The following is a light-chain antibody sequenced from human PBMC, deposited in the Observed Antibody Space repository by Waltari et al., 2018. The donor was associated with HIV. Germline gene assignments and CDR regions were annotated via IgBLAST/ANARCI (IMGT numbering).Light chain of an antibody. CDR2: SAS. CDR1: RDIANS. Sequence: DIQMTQSPSSLYASVGDRVTITCRASRDIANSLGWYQQKPGKAPKLLLFSASKLETGVPSRFSGSGSGTEYTLTIGCLQPEDFATYYCQKYYSAPLGFGQGTKVEIK. V-gene: IGKV1-NL1*01. CDR3: QKYYSAPLG. J-gene: IGKJ2*03.